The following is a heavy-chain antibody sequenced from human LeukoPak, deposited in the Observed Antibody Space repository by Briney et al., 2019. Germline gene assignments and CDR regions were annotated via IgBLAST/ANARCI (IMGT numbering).Heavy chain of an antibody. J-gene: IGHJ4*02. CDR2: IYYSGST. CDR3: ARGSKAAPFDY. D-gene: IGHD6-13*01. V-gene: IGHV4-39*01. CDR1: GGSISSSSYY. Sequence: SETLSLTCTVSGGSISSSSYYWGWIRQPPGKGLEWIRSIYYSGSTYYNPSLKSRVTISVDTSKNQFSLKLSSVTAADTAVYYCARGSKAAPFDYWGQGTLVTVSS.